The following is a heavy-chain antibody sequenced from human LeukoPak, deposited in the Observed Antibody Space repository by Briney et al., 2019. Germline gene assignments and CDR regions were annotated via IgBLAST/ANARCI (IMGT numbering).Heavy chain of an antibody. V-gene: IGHV4-59*08. D-gene: IGHD4-17*01. Sequence: SETLSLTCTVSGGSISSYYWSWIRQPPGKGLEWIGHIYYSGSTYYNPSPKSRVTISVDTSKDQFSLKLSSVTAADTAVYYCARRPDYGDYWYFDLWGRGTLVTVSS. J-gene: IGHJ2*01. CDR1: GGSISSYY. CDR3: ARRPDYGDYWYFDL. CDR2: IYYSGST.